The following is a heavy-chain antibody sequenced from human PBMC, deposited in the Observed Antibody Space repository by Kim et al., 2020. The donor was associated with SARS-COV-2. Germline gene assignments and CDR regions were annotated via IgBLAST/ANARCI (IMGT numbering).Heavy chain of an antibody. J-gene: IGHJ4*02. CDR3: ARSRSGWYPTGVFDY. D-gene: IGHD6-19*01. Sequence: SETLSLTCTVSGGSISSSSYYWGWIRQPPGKGLEWIGSIYYSGSTYYNPSLKSRVTISVDTSKNQFSLKLSSVTAADTAVYYCARSRSGWYPTGVFDYWGQGTLVTVSS. CDR1: GGSISSSSYY. CDR2: IYYSGST. V-gene: IGHV4-39*01.